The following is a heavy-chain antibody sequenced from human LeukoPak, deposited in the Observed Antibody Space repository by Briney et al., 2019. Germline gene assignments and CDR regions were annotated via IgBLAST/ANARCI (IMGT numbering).Heavy chain of an antibody. CDR3: TTELGRYCSSTSCPNYFDY. Sequence: SVKVSCKASGGTFSSYAISWVRQAPGQGLEWMGGIIPVFGTANFAQKFQGRVTITADESTSTAYMELSGLRSEDTAVYYCTTELGRYCSSTSCPNYFDYWGQGTLVTVSS. J-gene: IGHJ4*02. V-gene: IGHV1-69*13. CDR2: IIPVFGTA. D-gene: IGHD2-2*01. CDR1: GGTFSSYA.